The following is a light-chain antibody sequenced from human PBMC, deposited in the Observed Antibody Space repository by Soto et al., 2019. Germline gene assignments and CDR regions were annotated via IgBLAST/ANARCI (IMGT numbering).Light chain of an antibody. V-gene: IGLV2-14*01. CDR1: SSDVGGYNY. CDR2: GVT. J-gene: IGLJ2*01. CDR3: SSYTSSTTLSVV. Sequence: QSPLTQPASVSGSPGLSITISCTGTSSDVGGYNYVSWYQQHPGKAPKLMIYGVTNRPSGVSNRFSGSKSGNTASLTISGLQAEDEADYYCSSYTSSTTLSVVFGGGTKLTVL.